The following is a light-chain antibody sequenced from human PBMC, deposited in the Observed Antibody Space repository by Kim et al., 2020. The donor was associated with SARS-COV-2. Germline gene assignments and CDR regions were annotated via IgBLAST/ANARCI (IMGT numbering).Light chain of an antibody. Sequence: DIQMTQSPSILSASPRDRVTITCRASQYIKGWLAWYQQKPGTAPKVLIYDASRLESGVPSRFSGSGYGTEFTLTISSLQPDDSATYYCQQYYSVTWTFGQGTKVDIK. CDR3: QQYYSVTWT. V-gene: IGKV1-5*01. CDR2: DAS. J-gene: IGKJ1*01. CDR1: QYIKGW.